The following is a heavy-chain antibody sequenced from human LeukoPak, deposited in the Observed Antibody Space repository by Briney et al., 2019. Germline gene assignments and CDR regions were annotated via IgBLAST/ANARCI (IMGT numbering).Heavy chain of an antibody. J-gene: IGHJ6*03. Sequence: SETLSLTCTVSGGSISSHYWSWIRQPPGKGLEWIGYIYYSGSTNYNPSLKSRVTISVDTSKNQFSLKLSPVTAADTPVYYCARGGGTLRFLEWLDGLYYYYMDVWGKGTTVTVSS. CDR2: IYYSGST. V-gene: IGHV4-59*11. CDR3: ARGGGTLRFLEWLDGLYYYYMDV. D-gene: IGHD3-3*01. CDR1: GGSISSHY.